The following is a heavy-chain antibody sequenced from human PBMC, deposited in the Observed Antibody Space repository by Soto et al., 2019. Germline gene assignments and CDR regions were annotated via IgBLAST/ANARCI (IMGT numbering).Heavy chain of an antibody. CDR1: GFTFSSYG. V-gene: IGHV3-33*01. J-gene: IGHJ4*02. D-gene: IGHD3-10*01. CDR3: ARDGMVLRSFDY. Sequence: GGSLRLSCAASGFTFSSYGMHWVRQAPGKGLEWVAVIWYDGSNKYYADSVKGRFTISRDNSKNTLYLQMNSLRAEDTAVYYCARDGMVLRSFDYWGQGTLVTVSS. CDR2: IWYDGSNK.